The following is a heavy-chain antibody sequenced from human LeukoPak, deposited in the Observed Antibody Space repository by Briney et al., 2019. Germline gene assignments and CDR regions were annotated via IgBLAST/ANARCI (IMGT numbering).Heavy chain of an antibody. Sequence: PGGSLRLSCTASGFKFDDYGMTWVRRAPGKGLDWVSGINWNGGSTGYADSVKGRFTISRDNAKNSLYLQMNSLRAEDTALYHCARDYFSGLTVASPMDVWGKGTTVTISS. J-gene: IGHJ6*03. CDR2: INWNGGST. D-gene: IGHD2-15*01. CDR3: ARDYFSGLTVASPMDV. CDR1: GFKFDDYG. V-gene: IGHV3-20*01.